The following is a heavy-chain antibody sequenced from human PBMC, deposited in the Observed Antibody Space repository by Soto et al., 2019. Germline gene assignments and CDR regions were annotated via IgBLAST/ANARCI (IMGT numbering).Heavy chain of an antibody. Sequence: SVKVSCKASGGTFSSYAISWVRQAPGQGLEWIGGIIPIFGTANYAQKFQGRVTITADKSTSTAYMELSSLRSEDTAVYYCARDQSSSEVYYYYGMDVWGQGTTVTVSS. CDR3: ARDQSSSEVYYYYGMDV. J-gene: IGHJ6*02. D-gene: IGHD6-6*01. CDR2: IIPIFGTA. V-gene: IGHV1-69*06. CDR1: GGTFSSYA.